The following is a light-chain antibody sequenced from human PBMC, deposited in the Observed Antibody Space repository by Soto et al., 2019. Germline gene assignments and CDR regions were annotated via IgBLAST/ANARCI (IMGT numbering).Light chain of an antibody. Sequence: QPVLTQPPSASGTPGQRVTISCSGSSSNIGSNYVYWFQQLPGTAPKLLIYRNTQRPTGVPDRFSGSKSGTSASLAISGLRSEDEADYYCAAWDGSLGGLFGGGTKLTVL. CDR2: RNT. V-gene: IGLV1-47*01. J-gene: IGLJ3*02. CDR3: AAWDGSLGGL. CDR1: SSNIGSNY.